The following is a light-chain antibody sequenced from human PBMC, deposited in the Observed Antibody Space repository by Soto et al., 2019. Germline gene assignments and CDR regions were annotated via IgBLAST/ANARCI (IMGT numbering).Light chain of an antibody. CDR2: AAS. Sequence: DIQMTQSPSSLSASVGDRVTITCRASQSISSYLNWYQQKPEKAPKLLIYAASRLQSGVPSRFSGSGAGTDFTLTISRLQPEDFATYYCQQSYSTPFTFGPGTKVDN. J-gene: IGKJ3*01. V-gene: IGKV1-39*01. CDR1: QSISSY. CDR3: QQSYSTPFT.